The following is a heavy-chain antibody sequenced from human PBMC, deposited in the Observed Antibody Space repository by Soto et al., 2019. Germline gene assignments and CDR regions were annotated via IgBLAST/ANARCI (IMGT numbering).Heavy chain of an antibody. CDR3: ARVLRFLEWKPDFDY. J-gene: IGHJ4*02. CDR2: ISAYNGNT. V-gene: IGHV1-18*01. CDR1: GYTFTSYG. Sequence: QVQLVQSGAEVKKPGASVKVSCKASGYTFTSYGISWVRQAPGQGLEWMGWISAYNGNTNYAQKLQGRVTMTTDTSTSTAYMELRSLISDDTAVYYCARVLRFLEWKPDFDYWGQGTLVTVSS. D-gene: IGHD3-3*01.